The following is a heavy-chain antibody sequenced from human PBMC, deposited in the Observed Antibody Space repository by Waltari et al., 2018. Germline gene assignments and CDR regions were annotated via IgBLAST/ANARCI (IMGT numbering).Heavy chain of an antibody. V-gene: IGHV3-74*01. CDR3: ARDLRVHAFDI. CDR2: INTDGGST. Sequence: EVQLVESGGGLVQPGGSLRLSCAASGFTFSSYWMHWVRQAPGKGLVWVSRINTDGGSTSDADSGKGRFTISRENAKNTLYLKMNSLRDEDTAVYYCARDLRVHAFDIWGQGTRVTDSS. J-gene: IGHJ3*02. CDR1: GFTFSSYW.